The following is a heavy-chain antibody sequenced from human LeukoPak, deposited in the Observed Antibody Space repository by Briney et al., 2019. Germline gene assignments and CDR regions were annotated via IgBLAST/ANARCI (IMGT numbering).Heavy chain of an antibody. D-gene: IGHD3-10*01. J-gene: IGHJ5*02. V-gene: IGHV1-8*01. CDR2: MNPNTGST. CDR3: VRDGEGVAISVNYWFDP. CDR1: GFMFTKYD. Sequence: EASVNVSCKASGFMFTKYDINWVRQASGQRLEWMGWMNPNTGSTGYAQTFQGRVTMTRDTATSTAYMELRGLRSEDTAVYYCVRDGEGVAISVNYWFDPWGQGTLVTVSS.